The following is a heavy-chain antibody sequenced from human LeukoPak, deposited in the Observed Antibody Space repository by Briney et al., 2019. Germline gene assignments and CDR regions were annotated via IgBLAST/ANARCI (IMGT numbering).Heavy chain of an antibody. CDR3: AKGGQLASRHYYYYYYMDV. CDR1: GFTFSSYA. D-gene: IGHD6-13*01. J-gene: IGHJ6*03. V-gene: IGHV3-23*01. CDR2: ISGSGGST. Sequence: GGSLRLSCAASGFTFSSYAMSWVRQAPGKGLEWVSAISGSGGSTYYADSVKGRFTISRDNSKNTLYLQMNSLRAEDTAVYYCAKGGQLASRHYYYYYYMDVWGKGTTVTVSS.